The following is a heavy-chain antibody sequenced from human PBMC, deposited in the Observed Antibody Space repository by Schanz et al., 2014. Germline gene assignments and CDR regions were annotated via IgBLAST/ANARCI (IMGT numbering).Heavy chain of an antibody. Sequence: VHLVESGGGLVQPGGSLRLSCAASGFTFSDAWMTWIRQAPGKGLEWLSYISDSGTYTNYADSVKGRFTISRDNAKSSLYLQMNSLRVEDTAVYYCAASSGWHPSTDYWGQGTLVTVSS. D-gene: IGHD6-19*01. J-gene: IGHJ4*02. V-gene: IGHV3-11*05. CDR3: AASSGWHPSTDY. CDR2: ISDSGTYT. CDR1: GFTFSDAW.